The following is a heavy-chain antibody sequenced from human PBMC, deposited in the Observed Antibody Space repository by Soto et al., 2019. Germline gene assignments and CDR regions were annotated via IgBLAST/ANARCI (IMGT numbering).Heavy chain of an antibody. Sequence: QVQLQESGPGLIKPSQTLSLNSTVSGGSISSGGYYWSWIRQHPGKGLEWIGYIYYSGSTYYNPSLKSRVTISVDTSKNQFSLKLSSVTAADTAVYYCVRGLPTGYYYGSGSPYYFDYWGQGTLVTVSS. D-gene: IGHD3-10*01. J-gene: IGHJ4*02. CDR2: IYYSGST. CDR3: VRGLPTGYYYGSGSPYYFDY. V-gene: IGHV4-31*03. CDR1: GGSISSGGYY.